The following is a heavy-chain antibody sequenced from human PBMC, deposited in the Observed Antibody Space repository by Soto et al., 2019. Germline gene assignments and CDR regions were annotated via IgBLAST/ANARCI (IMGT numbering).Heavy chain of an antibody. CDR3: AKEPPSESLPGVDP. D-gene: IGHD2-2*01. CDR2: ISGSGVST. Sequence: PGGSLRLSCAASGFTFSTYCMSWVRQVPGKGLEWVSSISGSGVSTYYADSVKGRFTISRDNSKNTLYLQMNSLRAEDTALYYCAKEPPSESLPGVDPWGQGAMVAVYS. CDR1: GFTFSTYC. V-gene: IGHV3-23*01. J-gene: IGHJ5*02.